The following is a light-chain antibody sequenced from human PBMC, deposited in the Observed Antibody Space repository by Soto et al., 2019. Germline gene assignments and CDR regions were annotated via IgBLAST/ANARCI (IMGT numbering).Light chain of an antibody. J-gene: IGKJ5*01. CDR1: QGLVYIDGNTY. V-gene: IGKV2-30*01. CDR3: MQGTHWPRT. Sequence: DVVMTQSPLSLPVTLGQPASISCRSSQGLVYIDGNTYLSWFQQRPVQSPRRLIYKVSDRDSGVPDRFSGSGSGTDFTLKISRVEAEDVGIYYCMQGTHWPRTFGQGTRLEIK. CDR2: KVS.